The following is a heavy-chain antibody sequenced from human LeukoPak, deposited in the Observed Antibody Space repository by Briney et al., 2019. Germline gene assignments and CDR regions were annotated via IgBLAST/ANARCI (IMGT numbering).Heavy chain of an antibody. CDR1: GFTFSSYA. J-gene: IGHJ5*02. CDR2: ISYDGSNK. Sequence: GGSLRLSCAASGFTFSSYAMHWVRQAPGKGLEWVAVISYDGSNKYYADSVKGRFTISRDNSKNTLYPQMNSLRAEDTAVYYCAREGGQQLQHAFDPWGQGTLVTVSS. D-gene: IGHD6-13*01. V-gene: IGHV3-30-3*01. CDR3: AREGGQQLQHAFDP.